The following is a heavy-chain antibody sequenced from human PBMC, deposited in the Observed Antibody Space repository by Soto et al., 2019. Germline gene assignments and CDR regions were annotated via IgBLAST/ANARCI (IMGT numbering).Heavy chain of an antibody. CDR2: INPNSGGT. CDR3: ARDRQQQLHSGWYAQTALERYYYGMDV. J-gene: IGHJ6*02. D-gene: IGHD6-19*01. Sequence: ASVKVSCKASGYTFTGYYMHWVRQAPGQGLEWMGWINPNSGGTNYAQKFQGRVTMTRDTSISTAYMELSRLRSDDTAVYYCARDRQQQLHSGWYAQTALERYYYGMDVWGQGTTVTVSS. CDR1: GYTFTGYY. V-gene: IGHV1-2*02.